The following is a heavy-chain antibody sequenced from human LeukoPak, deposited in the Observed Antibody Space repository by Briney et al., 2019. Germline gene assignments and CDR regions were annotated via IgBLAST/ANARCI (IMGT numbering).Heavy chain of an antibody. J-gene: IGHJ4*02. CDR3: ARLGNFDY. V-gene: IGHV4-39*01. CDR1: GGSISSGGYY. CDR2: IYYSGST. Sequence: SETLSLTCTVSGGSISSGGYYWGWIRQPPGKGLEWIGSIYYSGSTYYNPSLKSRVTISVDTSKNQFSLKLSSVTAADTAVYYCARLGNFDYWGQGTLVTVSS. D-gene: IGHD7-27*01.